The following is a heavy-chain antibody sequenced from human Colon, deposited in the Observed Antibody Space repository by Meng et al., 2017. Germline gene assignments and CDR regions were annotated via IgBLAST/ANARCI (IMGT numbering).Heavy chain of an antibody. J-gene: IGHJ5*02. V-gene: IGHV4-31*03. Sequence: GQLPHAGPSLVKPSQNLSLPLTFSGGSLSSDTYYWTWIRQDPGKGLEWIGIINHSGSTYYNPSLKSRVTMSLDTSKQQFSLKLISVTAADTAVYFCARGLNEGGLAHNWFDPWGQGTLVTVSS. D-gene: IGHD1-1*01. CDR1: GGSLSSDTYY. CDR3: ARGLNEGGLAHNWFDP. CDR2: INHSGST.